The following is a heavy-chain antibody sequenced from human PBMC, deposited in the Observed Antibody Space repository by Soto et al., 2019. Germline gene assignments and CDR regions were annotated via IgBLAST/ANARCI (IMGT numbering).Heavy chain of an antibody. Sequence: SVKVSCKASGGTFSSYAISWVRQAPGQGLEWMGGIIPIFGTANYAQKFQGRVTITADESTSTAYMELSSLRSEDTAVYYCARDPPPPVLRYFRPQGYYGMDVWGQGTTVTSP. CDR3: ARDPPPPVLRYFRPQGYYGMDV. J-gene: IGHJ6*02. CDR1: GGTFSSYA. CDR2: IIPIFGTA. D-gene: IGHD3-9*01. V-gene: IGHV1-69*13.